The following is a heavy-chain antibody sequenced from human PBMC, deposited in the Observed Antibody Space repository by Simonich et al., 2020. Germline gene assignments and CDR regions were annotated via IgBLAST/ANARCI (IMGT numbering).Heavy chain of an antibody. Sequence: QVQLVQSGAEVKKPGASVQVSCKDSGYTFTSYGISWVRQAPGQGLEWMGWIIAYNGNTNLVQNLQGRVTMATDTSTSTAYMELRSLRSDDTAVYYCARDQGGRAAAATDYLGQGTLVTVSS. V-gene: IGHV1-18*01. CDR1: GYTFTSYG. CDR3: ARDQGGRAAAATDY. D-gene: IGHD6-13*01. CDR2: IIAYNGNT. J-gene: IGHJ4*02.